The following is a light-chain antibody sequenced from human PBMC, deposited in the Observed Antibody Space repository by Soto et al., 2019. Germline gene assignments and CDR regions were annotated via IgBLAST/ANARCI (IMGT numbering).Light chain of an antibody. CDR1: QSVSSY. V-gene: IGKV3-11*01. CDR3: QPRSNWIT. CDR2: DAS. J-gene: IGKJ5*01. Sequence: EIVLTQSPATLSLSPGERATLSCRASQSVSSYLAWYQQKPGQAPRLLIFDASNRATGIPARFSVSGSGTDFTLTISSLEPEVFAVYYCQPRSNWITFGQGTRLEIK.